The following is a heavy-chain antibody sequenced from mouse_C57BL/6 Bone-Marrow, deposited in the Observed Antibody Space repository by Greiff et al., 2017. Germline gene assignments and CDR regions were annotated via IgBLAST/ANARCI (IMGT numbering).Heavy chain of an antibody. V-gene: IGHV7-3*01. CDR1: GFTFTAYY. Sequence: EVKLMDSGGGLVQPGGSLSLSCAASGFTFTAYYMSWVRQPPGKALEWLGFIRNKANGYTTEYSASVKGRFTISRDNSQSILYLQMNALRAEDSATYYCARSGAMDYWGQGTSVTVSS. CDR2: IRNKANGYTT. J-gene: IGHJ4*01. CDR3: ARSGAMDY.